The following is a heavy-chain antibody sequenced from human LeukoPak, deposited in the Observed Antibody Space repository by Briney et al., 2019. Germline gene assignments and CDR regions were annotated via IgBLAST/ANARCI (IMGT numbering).Heavy chain of an antibody. CDR2: ISGSGGST. J-gene: IGHJ4*02. CDR1: GFTFNSYA. D-gene: IGHD3-22*01. CDR3: AKARADGSGYSD. Sequence: GSLRLSCAASGFTFNSYAMSWVRQAPGKELEWVSGISGSGGSTYYADSVKGRFTISRDNSRNTLYLQMNSLRAEDTAVYYCAKARADGSGYSDWGQGTLVTVSS. V-gene: IGHV3-23*01.